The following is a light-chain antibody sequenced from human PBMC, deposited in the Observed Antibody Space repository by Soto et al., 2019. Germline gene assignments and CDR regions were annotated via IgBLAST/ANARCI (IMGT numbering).Light chain of an antibody. CDR1: QDIKND. CDR2: AAS. V-gene: IGKV1-6*01. Sequence: AIQMTQSPSSLSASVGDRVTITCRASQDIKNDVAWYQQKPGKAPKLLIYAASNLQSGVASRFSGSGYGTDFTLTISSLQPEDFASYYCVQDYNYPYPFGPGTKVDIK. CDR3: VQDYNYPYP. J-gene: IGKJ2*01.